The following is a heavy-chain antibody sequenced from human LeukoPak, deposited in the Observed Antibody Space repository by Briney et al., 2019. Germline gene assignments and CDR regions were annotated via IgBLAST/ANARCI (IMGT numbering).Heavy chain of an antibody. CDR2: ISVYNDNT. CDR1: SFIFNNYG. Sequence: ASVKVSCKASSFIFNNYGISWVRQAPGQGPEWMGWISVYNDNTKYSQNLQGRVTLTTDKSTNTAYMELRSLRSDDTAIYYCARAVSGGSSFFYMDVWGKGTTVTISS. J-gene: IGHJ6*03. CDR3: ARAVSGGSSFFYMDV. D-gene: IGHD2-15*01. V-gene: IGHV1-18*01.